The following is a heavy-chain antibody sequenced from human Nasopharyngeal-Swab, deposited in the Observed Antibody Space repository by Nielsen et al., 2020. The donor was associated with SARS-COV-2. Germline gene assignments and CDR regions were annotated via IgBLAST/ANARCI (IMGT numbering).Heavy chain of an antibody. V-gene: IGHV3-15*07. CDR3: TTVHGSGQGYYYYYYMDV. J-gene: IGHJ6*03. CDR1: GFTFSNAW. D-gene: IGHD6-19*01. CDR2: IKSKTDGGTT. Sequence: GESLKISCAASGFTFSNAWLNWVRQAPGKGLEWVGRIKSKTDGGTTDYAAPVKGRFTISRDESKNTLYLQMNSLKTEDTAVYYCTTVHGSGQGYYYYYYMDVWGKGTTVTVSS.